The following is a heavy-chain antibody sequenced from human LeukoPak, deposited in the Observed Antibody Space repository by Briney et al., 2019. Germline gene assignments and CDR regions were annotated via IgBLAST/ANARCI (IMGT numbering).Heavy chain of an antibody. J-gene: IGHJ4*02. CDR2: ISFDGSKK. Sequence: GVLRLSCAASGFTFSSSGMHWVHQAPGKGLEWVAIISFDGSKKYYADSVKGRFTISRDNSESTLFLQMNSLRAEDTAVYFCAKSIGAVGDFWGQGTLVTVSA. V-gene: IGHV3-30*18. CDR1: GFTFSSSG. CDR3: AKSIGAVGDF. D-gene: IGHD6-13*01.